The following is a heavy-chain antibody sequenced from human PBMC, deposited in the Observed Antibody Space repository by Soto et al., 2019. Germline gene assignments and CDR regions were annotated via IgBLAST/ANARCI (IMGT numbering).Heavy chain of an antibody. J-gene: IGHJ4*02. CDR2: IYHSGST. CDR3: ARHTPAISISDH. V-gene: IGHV4-59*04. D-gene: IGHD2-15*01. Sequence: SETLSLTCTVSGGSISSYYWSWIRQPPWKGLEWIGYIYHSGSTYYNPSLKSRVTISVDTSKNQFSLKLSSVTAADTAVYYCARHTPAISISDHWGQGTLVTVSS. CDR1: GGSISSYY.